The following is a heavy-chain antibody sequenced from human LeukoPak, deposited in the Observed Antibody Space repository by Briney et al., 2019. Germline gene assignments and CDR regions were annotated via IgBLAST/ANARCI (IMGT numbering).Heavy chain of an antibody. V-gene: IGHV4-4*07. D-gene: IGHD5-18*01. CDR3: AREVTPYFYYYYMDV. Sequence: SETLSLTCTVTGGSISGYYWSWIRQPAGKGLEWIGRIYTSGSTNYNPSLKSRVTMSVDTSKNQFSLKLSTVPAADTAVYYCAREVTPYFYYYYMDVWGKGTTVTVSS. CDR1: GGSISGYY. CDR2: IYTSGST. J-gene: IGHJ6*03.